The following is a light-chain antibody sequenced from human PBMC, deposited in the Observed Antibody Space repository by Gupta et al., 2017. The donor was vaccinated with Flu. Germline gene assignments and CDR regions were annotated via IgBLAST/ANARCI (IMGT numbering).Light chain of an antibody. V-gene: IGLV2-18*01. CDR1: SSDVGSYNR. CDR3: TLYTSSSTWV. Sequence: QSALTQPPSVSGSPGQSVTISCTGTSSDVGSYNRVSWYQQPPGTPPNLMIYEVSKRPSGVPGRFSGSKSGNTASLTISGLQAEDEADYYCTLYTSSSTWVFGGGTKLTVL. J-gene: IGLJ3*02. CDR2: EVS.